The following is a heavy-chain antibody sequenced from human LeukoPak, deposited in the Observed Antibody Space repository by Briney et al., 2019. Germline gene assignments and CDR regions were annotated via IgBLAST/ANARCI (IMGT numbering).Heavy chain of an antibody. D-gene: IGHD1-26*01. J-gene: IGHJ4*02. V-gene: IGHV3-23*01. Sequence: QSPEKRLDWVSTISDIGGSTFYADSVKGRFTISRDNSRNIVFLQINSLRAEDTAMYYCTGLYGGSYAYWGQGTLVTVSS. CDR2: ISDIGGST. CDR3: TGLYGGSYAY.